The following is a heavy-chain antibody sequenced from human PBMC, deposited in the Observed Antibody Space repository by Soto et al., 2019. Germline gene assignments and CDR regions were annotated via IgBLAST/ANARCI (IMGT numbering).Heavy chain of an antibody. CDR3: AYSHYYDGSIIDY. D-gene: IGHD3-22*01. J-gene: IGHJ4*02. Sequence: GGSLRLSCAASGFTFSSYAMSWVRQAPGKGLEWVSAISGSGGSTYYADSVKGRFTISRDNSKNTLYLQMNSLRAEDTAVYYCAYSHYYDGSIIDYWGQGTLVTVSS. V-gene: IGHV3-23*01. CDR1: GFTFSSYA. CDR2: ISGSGGST.